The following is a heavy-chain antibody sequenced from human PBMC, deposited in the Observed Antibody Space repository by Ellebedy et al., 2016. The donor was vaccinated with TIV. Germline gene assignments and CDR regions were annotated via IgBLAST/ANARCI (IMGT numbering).Heavy chain of an antibody. CDR2: VSISSSAI. D-gene: IGHD3-22*01. CDR1: GFKFRDYS. Sequence: GESLKISXEGSGFKFRDYSMNWIRQTPGKGLELIAYVSISSSAIYYADSVKGRFTISRDNARNSLSLQMNSLRAEDTAVYYCATLLLNYYDTPGSYRSFDIWGQGTMVAVSS. V-gene: IGHV3-11*01. J-gene: IGHJ3*02. CDR3: ATLLLNYYDTPGSYRSFDI.